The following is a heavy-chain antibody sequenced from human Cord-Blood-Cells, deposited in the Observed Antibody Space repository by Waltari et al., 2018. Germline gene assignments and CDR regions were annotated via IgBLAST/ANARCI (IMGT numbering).Heavy chain of an antibody. J-gene: IGHJ2*01. D-gene: IGHD6-6*01. Sequence: QVQLQESGPGLVKPSQTLSPTCTVSGGSISSGSYYWSWIRQPAGKGLEWIGYIYTSVSTNYTPSLKSRVTMSVDTSKNQFSLKLSSVTAADTAVYYCARPTSSSSWYFDLWGRGTLVTVSS. CDR1: GGSISSGSYY. CDR2: IYTSVST. CDR3: ARPTSSSSWYFDL. V-gene: IGHV4-61*09.